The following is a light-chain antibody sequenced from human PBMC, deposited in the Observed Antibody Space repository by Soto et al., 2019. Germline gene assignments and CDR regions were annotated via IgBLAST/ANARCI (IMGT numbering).Light chain of an antibody. CDR2: LNSDGSH. Sequence: QLVLTQSPSASASLGASVKLTCTLSSGHSDYAIAWHQQQPEKGPRYLMKLNSDGSHSKGDGIPDSFSGSSSGADRYLTISSLQSADEGDYYCQTWSTGIWVFGGGTKLTVL. CDR1: SGHSDYA. CDR3: QTWSTGIWV. J-gene: IGLJ3*02. V-gene: IGLV4-69*02.